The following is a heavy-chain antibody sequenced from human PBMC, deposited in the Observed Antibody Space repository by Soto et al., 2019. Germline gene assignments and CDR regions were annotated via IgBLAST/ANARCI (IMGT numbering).Heavy chain of an antibody. CDR3: AREYYDFWSGYTPSYGMDV. V-gene: IGHV3-30-3*01. J-gene: IGHJ6*02. CDR2: ISYDGSNK. Sequence: PGGSLRLSCAASGFTFSSYAMHWVRQAPGKGLEWVAVISYDGSNKYYADSVKGRFTISRDNSKNTLYPQMNSLRAEDTAVYYCAREYYDFWSGYTPSYGMDVWGQGTTVTVSS. CDR1: GFTFSSYA. D-gene: IGHD3-3*01.